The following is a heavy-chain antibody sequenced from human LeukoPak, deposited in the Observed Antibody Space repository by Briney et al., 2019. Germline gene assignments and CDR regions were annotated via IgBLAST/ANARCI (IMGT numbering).Heavy chain of an antibody. V-gene: IGHV3-23*01. J-gene: IGHJ4*02. D-gene: IGHD2/OR15-2a*01. CDR3: AKVGTVYFPLDF. Sequence: PGGTLRLSCVASGFTFTSSDMSWVRQAPGKGLEWVSAISGRSGITYYADSVKGRFTISRDNSKNTLYLQMNSLRAGDTAVYYCAKVGTVYFPLDFWGQGTLVTVSS. CDR1: GFTFTSSD. CDR2: ISGRSGIT.